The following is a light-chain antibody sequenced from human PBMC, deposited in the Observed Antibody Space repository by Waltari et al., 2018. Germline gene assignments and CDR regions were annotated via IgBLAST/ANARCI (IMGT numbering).Light chain of an antibody. CDR3: SSQSIDDVLI. J-gene: IGLJ2*01. CDR2: DVN. V-gene: IGLV2-14*03. Sequence: QSALTQPASVSGSPGQSITISCTGSSSDVGRHDSVSWYQDHPGQAPKVIIFDVNNRPSSVSDRFSASKSGNTASLTISGLQAEDEATYYCSSQSIDDVLIFGGGTKLTVL. CDR1: SSDVGRHDS.